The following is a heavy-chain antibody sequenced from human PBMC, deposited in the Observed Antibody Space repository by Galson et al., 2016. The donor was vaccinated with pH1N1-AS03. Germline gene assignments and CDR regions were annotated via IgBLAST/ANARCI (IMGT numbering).Heavy chain of an antibody. CDR2: VNTTTGVT. D-gene: IGHD6-13*01. J-gene: IGHJ6*03. V-gene: IGHV1-2*02. CDR3: ARDRTAAPSYYYYMDV. Sequence: SVKVSCKASGYAFTAYYIHWVRQAPGQGLEWMGFVNTTTGVTIYAQKFKGRVTMTRDTSISTAYMEVNRLISDDTAAYYCARDRTAAPSYYYYMDVWGKGTTVTVSS. CDR1: GYAFTAYY.